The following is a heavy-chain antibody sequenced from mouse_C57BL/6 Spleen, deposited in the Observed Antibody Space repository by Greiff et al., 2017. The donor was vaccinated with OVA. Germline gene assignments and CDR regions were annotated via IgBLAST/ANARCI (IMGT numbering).Heavy chain of an antibody. CDR1: GYSITSGYD. D-gene: IGHD2-5*01. J-gene: IGHJ3*01. V-gene: IGHV3-1*01. Sequence: EVKLQESGPGMVKPSQSLSLTCTVTGYSITSGYDWHWIRHFPGNKLEWMGYISYSGSTNYNPSLKSRISITHDTSKNHFFLKLNSVTTEDTATYYCARDGYYSNYGFAYWGQGTLVTVSA. CDR3: ARDGYYSNYGFAY. CDR2: ISYSGST.